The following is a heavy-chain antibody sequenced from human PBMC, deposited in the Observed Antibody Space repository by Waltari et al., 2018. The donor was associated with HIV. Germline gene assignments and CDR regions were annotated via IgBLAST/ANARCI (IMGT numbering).Heavy chain of an antibody. CDR1: GGSLSGYY. Sequence: QVQLQQWGAGLLKPSETLSLTCAVYGGSLSGYYWGWIRQPPGKGLEWIGEINHSGSTNYHPSLKRRVTLSVDTSKNQFSLKLSSVTAADTAVYDCARAGGGGYCSSTSCPQDYCGQGTLVTVSS. J-gene: IGHJ4*02. V-gene: IGHV4-34*01. CDR2: INHSGST. D-gene: IGHD2-2*01. CDR3: ARAGGGGYCSSTSCPQDY.